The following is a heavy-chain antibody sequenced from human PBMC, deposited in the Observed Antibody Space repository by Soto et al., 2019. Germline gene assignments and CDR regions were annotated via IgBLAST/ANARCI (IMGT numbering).Heavy chain of an antibody. CDR2: VYYSGST. Sequence: QVQLQESGPGLVKPSETLSLTCTVSGASISSYYWSWIRQPPGKGLEWIGHVYYSGSTSYNSSLKSRVTISVDTSKNQFSLKLSSVTAADTAMYYCARDTTPSPWGQGTLVTVSS. CDR3: ARDTTPSP. V-gene: IGHV4-59*01. J-gene: IGHJ5*02. D-gene: IGHD1-1*01. CDR1: GASISSYY.